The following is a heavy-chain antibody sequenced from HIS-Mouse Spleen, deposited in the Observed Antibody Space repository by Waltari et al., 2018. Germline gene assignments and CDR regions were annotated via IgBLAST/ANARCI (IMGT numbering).Heavy chain of an antibody. CDR1: GYSFTSYW. CDR3: ARDSKYSSGWYYFDY. V-gene: IGHV5-51*01. D-gene: IGHD6-19*01. CDR2: IYPGDSDT. Sequence: EVQLVQSGAEVKKPGESLKISCKGSGYSFTSYWIGWVRQMPGKGLEWMGVIYPGDSDTRYSPSFQGQVTISADKSISTAYLQWSSLKASDTAMYYCARDSKYSSGWYYFDYWGQGTLVTVSS. J-gene: IGHJ4*02.